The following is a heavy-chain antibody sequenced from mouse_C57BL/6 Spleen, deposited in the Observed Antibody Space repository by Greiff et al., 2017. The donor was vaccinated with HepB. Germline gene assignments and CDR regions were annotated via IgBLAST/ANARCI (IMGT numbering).Heavy chain of an antibody. CDR2: INPSSGYT. D-gene: IGHD2-4*01. Sequence: VHLVESGAELARPGASVKMSCKASGYTFTSYTMHWVKQRPGQGLEWIGYINPSSGYTKYNQKFKDKATLTADKSSSTAYMQLSSLTSEDSAVYYCARENYDYEEAWFAYWGQGTLVTVSA. J-gene: IGHJ3*01. CDR3: ARENYDYEEAWFAY. V-gene: IGHV1-4*01. CDR1: GYTFTSYT.